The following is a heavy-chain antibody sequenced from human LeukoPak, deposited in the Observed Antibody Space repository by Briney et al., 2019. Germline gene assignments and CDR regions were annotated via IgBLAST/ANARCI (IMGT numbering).Heavy chain of an antibody. J-gene: IGHJ4*02. CDR1: GYSISSGHY. D-gene: IGHD3-10*01. V-gene: IGHV4-38-2*02. Sequence: SETLSLTCTVSGYSISSGHYWGWIRQPPGKGLEWIGSVYHLGSAYYNPSLKSHVTISVDTSKNQFSLKLSSVTAADTAVYYCARTLLGIDYGSGSYDFDYWGQGTLVTVSS. CDR3: ARTLLGIDYGSGSYDFDY. CDR2: VYHLGSA.